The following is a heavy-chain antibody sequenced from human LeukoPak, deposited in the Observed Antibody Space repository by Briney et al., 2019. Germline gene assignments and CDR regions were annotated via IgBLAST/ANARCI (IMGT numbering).Heavy chain of an antibody. CDR1: GGSISSYY. CDR3: ARGIRDGSSFDY. D-gene: IGHD5-24*01. J-gene: IGHJ4*02. Sequence: PSETLSLTCTVSGGSISSYYWSWIRQPPGKGPEWIGYTYYSGSTNYNPSLKSRVTISVDTSKNQFSLKLSSVTAADTAVYYCARGIRDGSSFDYWGQGTLVTVSS. CDR2: TYYSGST. V-gene: IGHV4-59*01.